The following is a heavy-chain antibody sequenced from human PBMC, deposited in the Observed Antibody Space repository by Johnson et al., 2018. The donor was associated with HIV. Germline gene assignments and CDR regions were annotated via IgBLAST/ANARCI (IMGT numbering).Heavy chain of an antibody. CDR1: GFTFSSYA. CDR2: ISYDGSNK. Sequence: QEQLVESGGGVVQPGRSLRLSCAASGFTFSSYAMHWVRQAPGKGLEWVAVISYDGSNKYYADSVKGRFTISRDNSKNTLYLQMNILRAEDTAVYYCAKDRDYYGSGLIWGQGTMVTVSS. CDR3: AKDRDYYGSGLI. V-gene: IGHV3-30*04. D-gene: IGHD3-10*01. J-gene: IGHJ3*02.